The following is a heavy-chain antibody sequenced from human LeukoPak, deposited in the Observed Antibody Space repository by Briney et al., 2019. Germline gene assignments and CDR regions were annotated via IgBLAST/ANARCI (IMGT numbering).Heavy chain of an antibody. CDR1: GGSLSYYF. CDR2: IHDSGSI. D-gene: IGHD3-10*01. Sequence: SETLSLTCTVSGGSLSYYFWGWIRQPPGKGLEWIGYIHDSGSIFYNPSLKSQLTMSLDTSKKKFSLSLRSVTAADTAVYYCARGAGDLIGDYFDYWGQGTLVTVSS. CDR3: ARGAGDLIGDYFDY. J-gene: IGHJ4*02. V-gene: IGHV4-59*01.